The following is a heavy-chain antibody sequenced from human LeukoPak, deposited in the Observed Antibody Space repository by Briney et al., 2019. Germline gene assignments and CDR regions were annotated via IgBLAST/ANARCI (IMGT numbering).Heavy chain of an antibody. CDR1: GSSISNYY. CDR3: AQSYYDFWSGPIGY. Sequence: PSETLSLTCSVSGSSISNYYWSWIRQPAGKGLEWIGRIYTSGSTNYNPSLKSGVTMSVDTSKNQFSLKLRSVTAADTAVYYCAQSYYDFWSGPIGYWGQGTLVTVSS. CDR2: IYTSGST. V-gene: IGHV4-4*07. D-gene: IGHD3-3*01. J-gene: IGHJ4*02.